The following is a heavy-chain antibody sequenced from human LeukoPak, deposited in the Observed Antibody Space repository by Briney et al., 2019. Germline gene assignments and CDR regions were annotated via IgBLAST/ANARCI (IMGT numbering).Heavy chain of an antibody. D-gene: IGHD3-3*01. J-gene: IGHJ4*02. CDR1: GGSISSYY. Sequence: SETLSLTCTVSGGSISSYYWSWIRQPAGKGLEWIGRIYTSGSTNYNPSLKSRVTMSVDTSKNQFSLKLSSVTAADTAVYYCARADHDFWSGYYTNWGQGTLVTVSS. CDR2: IYTSGST. V-gene: IGHV4-4*07. CDR3: ARADHDFWSGYYTN.